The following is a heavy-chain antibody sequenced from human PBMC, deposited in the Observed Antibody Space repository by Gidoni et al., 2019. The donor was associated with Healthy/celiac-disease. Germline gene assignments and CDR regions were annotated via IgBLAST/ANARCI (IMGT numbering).Heavy chain of an antibody. CDR3: ARGHSGYENGLAYYFDY. D-gene: IGHD5-12*01. Sequence: QVQLQQWGAGLLKPSETLSLTCAVYGGSFSGYYWSWIRQPPGQGLEWIGEINHSGSTNYNQSLKSRVTISVDTSKNQFSLKLSSVTAADTAVYYCARGHSGYENGLAYYFDYWGQGTLVTVSS. CDR1: GGSFSGYY. V-gene: IGHV4-34*01. J-gene: IGHJ4*02. CDR2: INHSGST.